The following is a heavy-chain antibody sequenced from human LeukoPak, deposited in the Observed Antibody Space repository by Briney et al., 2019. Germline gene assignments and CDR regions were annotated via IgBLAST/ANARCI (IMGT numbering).Heavy chain of an antibody. D-gene: IGHD1-26*01. V-gene: IGHV1-69*13. CDR1: GGTFSSYA. J-gene: IGHJ4*02. CDR3: ARDGRGRHSGSHAQFDY. CDR2: IIPIFGTA. Sequence: SVKVSCKASGGTFSSYAISWVRQAPGQRLEWMGGIIPIFGTANYAQKFQGRVTITADESTSTAYMELSSLRSEDTAVYYCARDGRGRHSGSHAQFDYWGQGTLVTVSS.